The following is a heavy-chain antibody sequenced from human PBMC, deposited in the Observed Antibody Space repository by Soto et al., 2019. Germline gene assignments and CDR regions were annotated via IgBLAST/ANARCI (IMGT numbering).Heavy chain of an antibody. D-gene: IGHD3-10*01. CDR1: GYSISSGYY. CDR2: IYHSGST. V-gene: IGHV4-38-2*02. J-gene: IGHJ3*02. Sequence: SETLSLTCTVSGYSISSGYYWGWIRQPPGKGLEWIGSIYHSGSTYYNPSLKSRVTISVDTSKNQFSLKLSSVTAADTAVYYCARVAGAGSYYAFDIWGQGTMVTVSS. CDR3: ARVAGAGSYYAFDI.